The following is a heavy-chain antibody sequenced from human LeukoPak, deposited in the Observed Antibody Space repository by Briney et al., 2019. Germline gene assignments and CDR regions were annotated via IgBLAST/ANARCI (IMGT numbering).Heavy chain of an antibody. Sequence: GRSLRLSCAASGFTFSTRGVHWVRQAPGKGLEWVAVIWSHGGTKYYADSVKGRFTISRDNSKNTLYLQMNSLRADDTAVYYCARWGDSHGDYWGQGTLVTVSS. V-gene: IGHV3-33*01. D-gene: IGHD6-13*01. CDR1: GFTFSTRG. J-gene: IGHJ4*02. CDR2: IWSHGGTK. CDR3: ARWGDSHGDY.